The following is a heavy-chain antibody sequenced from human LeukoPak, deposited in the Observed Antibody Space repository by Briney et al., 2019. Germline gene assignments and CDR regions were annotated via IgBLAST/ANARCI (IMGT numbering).Heavy chain of an antibody. V-gene: IGHV4-34*01. D-gene: IGHD4-17*01. J-gene: IGHJ4*02. CDR2: INHSGSA. CDR3: ARGRGTVTTH. CDR1: GGSFSGYY. Sequence: PSETLSLTCAVSGGSFSGYYWTWIRQPPGKGLEWIGEINHSGSASYNPSLKSRVTISLDTSKNQFSLKVSSVTAADTAVYYCARGRGTVTTHWGQGTLVTVSS.